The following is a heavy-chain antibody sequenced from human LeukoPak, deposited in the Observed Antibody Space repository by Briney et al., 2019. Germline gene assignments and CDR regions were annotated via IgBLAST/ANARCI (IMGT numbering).Heavy chain of an antibody. CDR2: ISAYNGNT. J-gene: IGHJ4*02. CDR3: ARGTTCYDILTGYYTGSGFDY. Sequence: ASVKVSCKASGYTFTSYGISWVRQAPGQGLEWMGWISAYNGNTNYAQKLQGRVTMTTDTSTSTAYMELRSLRSDDTAVYYCARGTTCYDILTGYYTGSGFDYWGQGTLVTVSS. D-gene: IGHD3-9*01. V-gene: IGHV1-18*01. CDR1: GYTFTSYG.